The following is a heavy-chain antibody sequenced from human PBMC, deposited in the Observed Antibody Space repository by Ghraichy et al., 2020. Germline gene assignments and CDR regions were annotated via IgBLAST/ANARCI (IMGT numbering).Heavy chain of an antibody. D-gene: IGHD2-2*02. CDR1: GGSISSGGYY. CDR3: ARRGGYCSSTSCYINYYYYGMDV. J-gene: IGHJ6*02. CDR2: IYYSGST. Sequence: SETLSLTCTVSGGSISSGGYYWSWIRQHPGKGLEWIGYIYYSGSTYYNPSLKSRVTISVDTSKNQFSLKLSSVTAADTAVYYCARRGGYCSSTSCYINYYYYGMDVWGQGTTGTVSS. V-gene: IGHV4-31*03.